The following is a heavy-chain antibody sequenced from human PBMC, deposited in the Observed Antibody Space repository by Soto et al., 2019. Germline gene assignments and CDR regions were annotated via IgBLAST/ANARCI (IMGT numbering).Heavy chain of an antibody. CDR1: GGTFTNYI. CDR2: IIPIFGTT. CDR3: ARVSYGDYGLDF. J-gene: IGHJ4*02. V-gene: IGHV1-69*06. Sequence: VHLVQSGAEVRKPGSSVNVSCKASGGTFTNYIITWVRQAPGQGLEWMGDIIPIFGTTNYAQKFQGRLTMTADKSTTTAYVELTSLRFEDTAVYYCARVSYGDYGLDFWGQGTLVTVSS. D-gene: IGHD4-17*01.